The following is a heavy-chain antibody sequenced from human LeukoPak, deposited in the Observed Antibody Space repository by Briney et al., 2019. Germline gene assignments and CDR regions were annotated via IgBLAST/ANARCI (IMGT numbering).Heavy chain of an antibody. CDR3: ATGVVVPADTYYYYYGMDV. D-gene: IGHD2-2*01. CDR1: GYTLTELS. J-gene: IGHJ6*02. V-gene: IGHV1-24*01. CDR2: FDPEDGET. Sequence: ASVKVSCKVSGYTLTELSMHWVRQAPGKGLEWMGGFDPEDGETIYAQKFQGRVTMTEDTSTDTAYMELSSLRSEDTAVYYCATGVVVPADTYYYYYGMDVWGQGTTVTVSS.